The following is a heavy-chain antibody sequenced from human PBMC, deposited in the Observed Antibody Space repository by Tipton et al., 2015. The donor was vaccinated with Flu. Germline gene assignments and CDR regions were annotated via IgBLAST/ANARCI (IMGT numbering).Heavy chain of an antibody. D-gene: IGHD6-19*01. J-gene: IGHJ2*01. Sequence: TLSLTCAVYGGSFSGYYWSWIRQPPGKGLEWIGEINHSGSTNYNPSLTSRVTISVDTSKNQFSLKLSSVTAADTAVYYCARFLIGIAVAGSWYFDRWGRGTLGTVSS. CDR3: ARFLIGIAVAGSWYFDR. CDR1: GGSFSGYY. V-gene: IGHV4-34*01. CDR2: INHSGST.